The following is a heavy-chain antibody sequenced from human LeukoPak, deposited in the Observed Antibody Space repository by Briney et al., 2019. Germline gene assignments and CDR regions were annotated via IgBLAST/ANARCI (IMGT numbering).Heavy chain of an antibody. CDR2: IYHSGNT. CDR1: GGSISSGYY. V-gene: IGHV4-38-2*02. CDR3: ARRGTYGDYVDY. Sequence: PSETLSLTCTVSGGSISSGYYWGWIRQPPGKGLEWIGNIYHSGNTYYNPSLKSRVTISVDTSTNHFSLKLTSVTAADTAVYYCARRGTYGDYVDYWGQGTLVTVSS. J-gene: IGHJ4*02. D-gene: IGHD4-17*01.